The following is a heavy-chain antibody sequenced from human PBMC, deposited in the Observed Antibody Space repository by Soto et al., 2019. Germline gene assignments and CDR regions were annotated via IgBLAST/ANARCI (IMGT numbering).Heavy chain of an antibody. J-gene: IGHJ4*02. D-gene: IGHD4-4*01. CDR1: GFAFSSYS. Sequence: GGSLRLSCAVSGFAFSSYSVNWVRQAPGKGLEWVSSISTTGGTYYADSVKGRLAISRGNAKNSLYLQMTSLRVEDTAVYYCARGADYSNSNFDYWGQGTLVTVSS. CDR2: ISTTGGT. CDR3: ARGADYSNSNFDY. V-gene: IGHV3-21*01.